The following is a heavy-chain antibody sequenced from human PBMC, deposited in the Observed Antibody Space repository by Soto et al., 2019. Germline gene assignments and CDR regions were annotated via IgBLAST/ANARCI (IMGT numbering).Heavy chain of an antibody. J-gene: IGHJ6*02. Sequence: VGSLRLSCAASGFTFSSYWMSWVRQAPGKGLEWVANIKQDGSEKYYVDSVKGRFTISRDNAKNSLYLQMNSLRAEDTAVYYRARAVQGYYYYYGMDVWGQGTTVTVSS. CDR1: GFTFSSYW. CDR2: IKQDGSEK. CDR3: ARAVQGYYYYYGMDV. V-gene: IGHV3-7*03.